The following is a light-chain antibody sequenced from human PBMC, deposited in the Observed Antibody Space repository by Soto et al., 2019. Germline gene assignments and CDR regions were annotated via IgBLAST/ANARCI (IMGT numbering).Light chain of an antibody. CDR3: SSYTARGV. CDR1: SKDVGDNDH. V-gene: IGLV2-8*01. CDR2: EVN. J-gene: IGLJ3*02. Sequence: QSALTQPPSASGSPGQSVTISCSGTSKDVGDNDHVSWYQQHPGNAPKLLISEVNKRPSGVPDRFSGSKSGNTASLTVSGLRAEDEADYYCSSYTARGVFGGGTKLTVL.